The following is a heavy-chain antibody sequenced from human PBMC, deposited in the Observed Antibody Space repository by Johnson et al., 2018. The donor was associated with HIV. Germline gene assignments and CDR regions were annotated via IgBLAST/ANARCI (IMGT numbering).Heavy chain of an antibody. CDR1: GFTFSSYA. CDR2: ISYDGSNK. Sequence: QMQLVESGGGVVQPGRSLRLSCAASGFTFSSYAMHWVRQAPGKGLEWVAVISYDGSNKYYADSVKGRFTISRDNSKNTLYLQMNSLRAEDTAVYYCAKALGGYAFDIWGQGTMVTVSS. CDR3: AKALGGYAFDI. V-gene: IGHV3-30-3*01. J-gene: IGHJ3*02. D-gene: IGHD3-3*01.